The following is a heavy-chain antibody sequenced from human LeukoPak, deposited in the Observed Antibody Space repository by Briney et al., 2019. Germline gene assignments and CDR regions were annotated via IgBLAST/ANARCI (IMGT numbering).Heavy chain of an antibody. Sequence: PSEALSLTCTVSGGSISSYYWSWIRQPPGKGLEWIGYIYYSGSTNYNPSLKSRVTISVDTSKNQFSLKLSSVTAADTAVYCCASAQVLRSRLNAFDIWGQGTMVTVSS. J-gene: IGHJ3*02. V-gene: IGHV4-59*01. CDR1: GGSISSYY. CDR3: ASAQVLRSRLNAFDI. D-gene: IGHD3-16*01. CDR2: IYYSGST.